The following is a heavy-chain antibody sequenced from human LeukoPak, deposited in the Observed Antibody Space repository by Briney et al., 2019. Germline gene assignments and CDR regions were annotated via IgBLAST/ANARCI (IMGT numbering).Heavy chain of an antibody. D-gene: IGHD3-22*01. CDR2: IIPIFGTA. V-gene: IGHV1-69*01. CDR1: GGTFSSYA. Sequence: SVKVSCKASGGTFSSYAISWVRQAPGQGLEWMGGIIPIFGTANYAQKFQGRVTITADESTSTAYMELRSLRSEDTAVYYCARGAFDYDSSGLYYGMDVWGQGTTVTVSS. J-gene: IGHJ6*02. CDR3: ARGAFDYDSSGLYYGMDV.